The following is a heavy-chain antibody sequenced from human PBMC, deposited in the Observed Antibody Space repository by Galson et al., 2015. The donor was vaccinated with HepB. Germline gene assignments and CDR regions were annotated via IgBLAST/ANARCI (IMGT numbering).Heavy chain of an antibody. CDR1: GGSFSGYY. D-gene: IGHD5-18*01. J-gene: IGHJ4*02. CDR3: ARRGWRGYSYGRYYFDY. V-gene: IGHV4-34*01. CDR2: INHSGST. Sequence: LSLTCAVYGGSFSGYYWSWIRQPPGKGLEWIGEINHSGSTNYNPSLKSRVTISVDTSKNQFSLKLSSVTAADTAVYYCARRGWRGYSYGRYYFDYWGQGTLVTVSS.